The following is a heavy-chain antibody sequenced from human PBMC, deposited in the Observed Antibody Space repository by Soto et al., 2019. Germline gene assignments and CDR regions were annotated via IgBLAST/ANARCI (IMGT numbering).Heavy chain of an antibody. CDR3: ATSYGSGSSPFDY. J-gene: IGHJ4*02. D-gene: IGHD3-10*01. CDR1: GDTFSFYT. CDR2: VNPILARS. V-gene: IGHV1-69*02. Sequence: QVQLVQSGAEVKKPGSSVKVSCKASGDTFSFYTLNWVRQAPGHGFEWVGRVNPILARSSSAHKFQGRVSMFADKSTGTAYRELCSLRSDDTAVYYCATSYGSGSSPFDYWGQGTLVAVSS.